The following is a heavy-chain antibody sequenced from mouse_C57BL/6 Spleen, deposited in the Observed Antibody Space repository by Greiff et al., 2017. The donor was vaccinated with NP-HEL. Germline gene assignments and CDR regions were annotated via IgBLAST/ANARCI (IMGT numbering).Heavy chain of an antibody. Sequence: EVQRVESGPELVKPGASVKIYCKASGYSFTDYNMNWVKQSNGKSLEWIGVINPNYGTTSYNQKFKGKATLTVDQSYSTAYMQLNSLTSEDSAVYYCARGEDYGNPFAYWGQGTRVTVSA. CDR2: INPNYGTT. J-gene: IGHJ3*01. D-gene: IGHD2-1*01. CDR3: ARGEDYGNPFAY. CDR1: GYSFTDYN. V-gene: IGHV1-39*01.